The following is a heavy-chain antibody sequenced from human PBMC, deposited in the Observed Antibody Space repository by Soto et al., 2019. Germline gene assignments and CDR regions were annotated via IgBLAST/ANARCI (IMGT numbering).Heavy chain of an antibody. V-gene: IGHV4-59*01. CDR1: GGSISSYY. D-gene: IGHD6-6*01. Sequence: QVQLQESGPGLVKPSETLSLTCTVSGGSISSYYWSWIRQPPGKGLEWIGYIYYSGSTNYNPSLKSRVTISVDTSKNQFSLKLSSVTAADTAVYYCARQSWYSSSSVGPQSNYYFDYWGQGTLVTVSS. CDR3: ARQSWYSSSSVGPQSNYYFDY. J-gene: IGHJ4*02. CDR2: IYYSGST.